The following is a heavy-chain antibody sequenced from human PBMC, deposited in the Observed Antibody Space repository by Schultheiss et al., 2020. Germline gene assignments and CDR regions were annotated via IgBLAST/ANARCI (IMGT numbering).Heavy chain of an antibody. V-gene: IGHV3-13*01. D-gene: IGHD3-3*01. CDR3: AKVDGDFWSGYCDY. J-gene: IGHJ4*02. CDR1: GFTFSSYD. CDR2: IGTAGDT. Sequence: GESLKISCAASGFTFSSYDMHWVRQATGKGLEWVSAIGTAGDTYYPGSVKGRFTISRDNSKNTLYLQMNSLRAEDTAVYYCAKVDGDFWSGYCDYWGQGTLVTVSS.